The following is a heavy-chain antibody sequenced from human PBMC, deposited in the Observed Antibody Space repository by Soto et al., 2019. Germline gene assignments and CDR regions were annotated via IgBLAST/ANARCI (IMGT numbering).Heavy chain of an antibody. CDR3: ARSQLIPLYFDS. D-gene: IGHD1-1*01. V-gene: IGHV4-31*03. CDR2: INYSGNT. J-gene: IGHJ4*02. Sequence: PSETLSLTCTVSGGSISSGNYYWTGIRHHPGKGLEWIGCINYSGNTYYNPSLKSRTSISVDTSKKNFSLKLTSVTAADTAGYYCARSQLIPLYFDSWGQGTLVTVSS. CDR1: GGSISSGNYY.